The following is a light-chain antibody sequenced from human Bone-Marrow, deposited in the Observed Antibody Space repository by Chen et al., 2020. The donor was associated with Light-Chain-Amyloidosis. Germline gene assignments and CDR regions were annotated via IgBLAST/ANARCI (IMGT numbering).Light chain of an antibody. J-gene: IGKJ4*01. Sequence: ELVVTQSPGTLSLSPGEEANHSCQASQTISSNYLTWYQQKFGQAPRLLIYGSSSRATGIPDRFTGSGSGTDFTLTINRLEPEDFAMYYCQQYGTSPVTFGGGTKVEIK. CDR1: QTISSNY. CDR3: QQYGTSPVT. V-gene: IGKV3-20*01. CDR2: GSS.